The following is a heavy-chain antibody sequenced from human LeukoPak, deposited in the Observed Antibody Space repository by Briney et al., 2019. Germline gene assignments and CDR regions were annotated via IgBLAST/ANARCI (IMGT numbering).Heavy chain of an antibody. CDR3: AMHGGYSGYDLGGYFDY. D-gene: IGHD5-12*01. J-gene: IGHJ4*02. CDR1: GYTFTSYY. CDR2: INPSGGST. V-gene: IGHV1-46*01. Sequence: GASVKVSCKASGYTFTSYYMHWVRQAPGQGLEWMGIINPSGGSTSYAQKFQGRVTMTRDTSTSTVYMELSSLRSEDTAVYYCAMHGGYSGYDLGGYFDYWGQGTLVTVSS.